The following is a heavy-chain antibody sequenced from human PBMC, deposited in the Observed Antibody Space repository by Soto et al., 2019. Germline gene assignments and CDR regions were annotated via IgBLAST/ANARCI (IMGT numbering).Heavy chain of an antibody. CDR2: INTYNGNT. V-gene: IGHV1-18*01. J-gene: IGHJ6*02. CDR3: AMVDVDVTPSPQYV. CDR1: GYTFTSYD. D-gene: IGHD2-2*03. Sequence: ASVKVSCKASGYTFTSYDTNWVRQAPGQGLEWMGWINTYNGNTNYAQNLQGRVTLTTDTSTSTAYMELTSLRSNDTAIYYCAMVDVDVTPSPQYVWGQGDAVTVS.